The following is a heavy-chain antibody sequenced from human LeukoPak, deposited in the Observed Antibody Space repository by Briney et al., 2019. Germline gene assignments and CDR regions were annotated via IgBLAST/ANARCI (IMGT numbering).Heavy chain of an antibody. CDR3: AIRKSGNAIDY. Sequence: GGSLRLSCAASGFTVSSNYMSWVRQAPGKGLEWVSVIYSGGSTYYADSVKGRFTISRDNSKNTLYLLMNSLRAEDTAVYYCAIRKSGNAIDYWGQGTLVTVSS. D-gene: IGHD5-12*01. CDR2: IYSGGST. J-gene: IGHJ4*02. V-gene: IGHV3-66*01. CDR1: GFTVSSNY.